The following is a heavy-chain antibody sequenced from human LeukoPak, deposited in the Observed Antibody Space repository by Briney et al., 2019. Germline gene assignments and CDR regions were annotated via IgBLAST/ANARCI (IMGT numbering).Heavy chain of an antibody. CDR2: INYTGST. CDR3: ARVDWRYCSSTSCRVFDY. Sequence: SETLSLTCTVSGGSISSSSYYWVWIRQPPGKGLEWIGSINYTGSTYYNPSLKSRLTISVDTSENQFSLKLSSVTAADTAVYYCARVDWRYCSSTSCRVFDYWGQGTLVTVSS. J-gene: IGHJ4*02. V-gene: IGHV4-39*07. CDR1: GGSISSSSYY. D-gene: IGHD2-2*01.